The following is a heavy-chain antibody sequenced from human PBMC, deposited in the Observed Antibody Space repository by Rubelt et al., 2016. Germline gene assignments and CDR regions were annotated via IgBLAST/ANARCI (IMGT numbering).Heavy chain of an antibody. CDR3: AREALYSSSVDY. Sequence: GKGLEWIGSIYYSGSTYYNPSLKSRVTISVDTSKNQFSLKLSSVTAADTAVYYCAREALYSSSVDYWGQGTLVTVSS. CDR2: IYYSGST. V-gene: IGHV4-39*07. J-gene: IGHJ4*02. D-gene: IGHD6-6*01.